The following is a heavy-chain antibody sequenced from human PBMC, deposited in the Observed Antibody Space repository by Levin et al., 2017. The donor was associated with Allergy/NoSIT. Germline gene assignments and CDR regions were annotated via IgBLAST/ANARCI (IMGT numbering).Heavy chain of an antibody. J-gene: IGHJ4*02. V-gene: IGHV3-49*03. CDR2: IRSKAYGGTT. CDR3: TRDLASYYYDSSGYPF. D-gene: IGHD3-22*01. Sequence: GESLKISCTASGFTFGDYAMSWFRQAPGKGLEWVGFIRSKAYGGTTEYAASVKGRFTISRDDSKSIAYLQMNSLKTEDTAVYYCTRDLASYYYDSSGYPFWGQGTLVTVSS. CDR1: GFTFGDYA.